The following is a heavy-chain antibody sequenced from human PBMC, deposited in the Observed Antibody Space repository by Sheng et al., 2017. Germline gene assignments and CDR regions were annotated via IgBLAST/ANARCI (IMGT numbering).Heavy chain of an antibody. V-gene: IGHV4-39*07. Sequence: QLQLQESGPGLVKPSETLSLTCTVSGGSISSSDYWWGWIRQPPGKGLEWIGIMYYNGRTDYNPSLKSRVTVSVDTSKNQFSLKLNSVTAADTAVYYCARVVGPRYFDYWGQGTLVTVSS. CDR1: GGSISSSDYW. D-gene: IGHD2-15*01. J-gene: IGHJ4*02. CDR2: MYYNGRT. CDR3: ARVVGPRYFDY.